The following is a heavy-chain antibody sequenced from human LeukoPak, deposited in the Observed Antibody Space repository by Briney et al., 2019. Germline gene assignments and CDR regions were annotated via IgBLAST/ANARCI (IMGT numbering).Heavy chain of an antibody. J-gene: IGHJ6*03. CDR3: AIDRGIRHLEIYYYSMEV. V-gene: IGHV3-43D*04. CDR2: IIWDGSTA. CDR1: GFSFGDYG. Sequence: GGSLSLSCDASGFSFGDYGMHWVRQAPGKGLEWVSRIIWDGSTADYADSVRGRFTMSKDNSKNSLFLDMTGLRVEDTALYFCAIDRGIRHLEIYYYSMEVWGKGTRVTASS.